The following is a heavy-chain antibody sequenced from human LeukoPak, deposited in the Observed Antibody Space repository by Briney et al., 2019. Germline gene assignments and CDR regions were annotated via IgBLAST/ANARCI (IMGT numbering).Heavy chain of an antibody. CDR2: IIPILGIA. J-gene: IGHJ4*02. V-gene: IGHV1-69*04. Sequence: GASVKVSCKASGGTFSSYAIGRVRQAPGQGLEWMGRIIPILGIANYAQKFQGRVTITADKSTSTAYMELSSLRSEDTAVYYCARGFCSGGSCYPAFDYWGQGTLVTVSS. D-gene: IGHD2-15*01. CDR1: GGTFSSYA. CDR3: ARGFCSGGSCYPAFDY.